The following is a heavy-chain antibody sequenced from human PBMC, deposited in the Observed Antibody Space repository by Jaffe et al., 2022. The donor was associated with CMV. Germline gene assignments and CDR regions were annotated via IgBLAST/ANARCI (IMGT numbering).Heavy chain of an antibody. Sequence: QVQLQESGPGLVKPSGTLSLTCAVSGGSISSSNWWSWVRQPPGKGLEWIGEIYHSGSTNYNPSLKSRVTISVDKSKNQFSLKLSSVTAADTAVYYCARADCSGGSCYSYNWFDPWGQGTLVTVSS. V-gene: IGHV4-4*02. D-gene: IGHD2-15*01. CDR2: IYHSGST. J-gene: IGHJ5*02. CDR1: GGSISSSNW. CDR3: ARADCSGGSCYSYNWFDP.